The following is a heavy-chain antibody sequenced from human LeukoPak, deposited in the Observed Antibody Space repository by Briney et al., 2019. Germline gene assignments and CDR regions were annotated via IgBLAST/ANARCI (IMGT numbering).Heavy chain of an antibody. J-gene: IGHJ6*03. D-gene: IGHD4-23*01. V-gene: IGHV1-69*05. CDR3: ARDEVVTGDYYYYMDV. CDR2: IIPIFGTA. Sequence: SVTVSCKASGGTFSSYAISWVRQAPGQGLEWMGGIIPIFGTANYAQKFQGRVTITTDESTSTAYMELSSLRSEDTAVYYCARDEVVTGDYYYYMDVWGKGTTVTVSS. CDR1: GGTFSSYA.